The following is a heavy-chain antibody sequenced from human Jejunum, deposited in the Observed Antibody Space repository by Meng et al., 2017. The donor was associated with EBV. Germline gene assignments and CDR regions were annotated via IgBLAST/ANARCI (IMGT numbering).Heavy chain of an antibody. CDR3: ARGGPDFGDYVPFDY. J-gene: IGHJ4*02. D-gene: IGHD4-17*01. V-gene: IGHV4-30-2*01. Sequence: QPQLQDPASGLLKPSQTLSLTCAVSGDSITRGAYLWSWIRQPPGKGLEWIGNIYHIGSTYYNPSLKSRVTISVDRSKNQFSLKLTSVTAADTAVYYCARGGPDFGDYVPFDYWGQGTLVTVSS. CDR1: GDSITRGAYL. CDR2: IYHIGST.